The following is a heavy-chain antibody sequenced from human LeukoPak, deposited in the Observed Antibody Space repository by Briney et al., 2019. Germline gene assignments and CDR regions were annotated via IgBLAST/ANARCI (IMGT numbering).Heavy chain of an antibody. CDR3: ARDLRTYDSSGYSY. D-gene: IGHD3-22*01. CDR1: GFTFSRFE. V-gene: IGHV3-48*03. Sequence: PGGSLRLSCVASGFTFSRFEMNWVRQAPGKGLEWISHISTGTYIAYTDSVKGRFTISRDNAKNSLFLQMNSLRAEDTAVYYCARDLRTYDSSGYSYWGQGTLVTVSS. CDR2: ISTGTYI. J-gene: IGHJ4*02.